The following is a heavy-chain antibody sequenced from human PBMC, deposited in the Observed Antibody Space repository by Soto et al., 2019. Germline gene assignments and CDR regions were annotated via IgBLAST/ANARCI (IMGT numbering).Heavy chain of an antibody. V-gene: IGHV3-73*01. CDR2: IRSKANSYAT. CDR3: AVTGTTGVDYYYYYMDV. J-gene: IGHJ6*03. D-gene: IGHD1-7*01. CDR1: GFTFSGSA. Sequence: EVQLVESGGGLVQPGGSLKLSCAASGFTFSGSAMHWVRQASGKGLEWVGRIRSKANSYATAYAASVKGRFTISRDDSKSTAYMQMNSLKTEDTAVYYCAVTGTTGVDYYYYYMDVWGKGTTVTVSS.